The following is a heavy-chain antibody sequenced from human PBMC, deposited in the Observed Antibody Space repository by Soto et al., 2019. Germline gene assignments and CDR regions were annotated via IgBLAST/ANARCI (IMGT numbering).Heavy chain of an antibody. Sequence: EVQLVESGGGLVQPGGSLRVSCAASGFTFTSYWMSWVRQAPGKGLEWVANIKEDGSAKYYLDSVKGRFTISRDNAKNSLYLQMNSLRAVDTAVYYCAREDFYRYDYWGQGNLVTVSS. CDR1: GFTFTSYW. CDR3: AREDFYRYDY. J-gene: IGHJ4*02. V-gene: IGHV3-7*01. CDR2: IKEDGSAK. D-gene: IGHD2-15*01.